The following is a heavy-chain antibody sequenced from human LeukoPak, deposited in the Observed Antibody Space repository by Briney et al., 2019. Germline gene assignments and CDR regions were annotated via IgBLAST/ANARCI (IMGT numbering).Heavy chain of an antibody. CDR2: ISGSGGST. J-gene: IGHJ4*02. V-gene: IGHV3-23*01. Sequence: PGGSLRLSCAASGFTFSSYAMSWVRQAPGKGLEWVSAISGSGGSTYYADSVKGRFTISRDNSKNTLYLQMNSLRAEDTAVYYCAKRTGRGYSGYDYPDFDYWGQGTLVTVSS. D-gene: IGHD5-12*01. CDR3: AKRTGRGYSGYDYPDFDY. CDR1: GFTFSSYA.